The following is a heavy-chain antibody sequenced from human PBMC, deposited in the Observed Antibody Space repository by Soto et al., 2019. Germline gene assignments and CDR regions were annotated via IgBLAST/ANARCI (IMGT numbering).Heavy chain of an antibody. D-gene: IGHD3-10*01. CDR3: ARFSSGQWFGELETFDY. CDR2: IYYSGST. CDR1: GGSISSGGYY. Sequence: SETLSLTCTVSGGSISSGGYYWSWIRQHPGKGLEWIGYIYYSGSTYYNPSLKSRVTISVDTSKNQFSLKLSSVTAADTAVYYCARFSSGQWFGELETFDYWGQGTLVTVSS. V-gene: IGHV4-31*03. J-gene: IGHJ4*02.